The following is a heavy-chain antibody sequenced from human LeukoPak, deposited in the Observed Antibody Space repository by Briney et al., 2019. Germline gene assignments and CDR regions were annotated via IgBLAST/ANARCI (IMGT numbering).Heavy chain of an antibody. J-gene: IGHJ6*03. CDR2: IYYSGTT. CDR3: ARVRPLGELDYYYYMDV. V-gene: IGHV4-39*07. CDR1: GDSISSSSSY. Sequence: SETLSLTCTVSGDSISSSSSYWGWIRQPPGKGLEWIGSIYYSGTTYYNPSLKSRVTISVDTSNNQFSLKLSSVTAADTAVYYCARVRPLGELDYYYYMDVWGKGTTVTVSS. D-gene: IGHD3-16*01.